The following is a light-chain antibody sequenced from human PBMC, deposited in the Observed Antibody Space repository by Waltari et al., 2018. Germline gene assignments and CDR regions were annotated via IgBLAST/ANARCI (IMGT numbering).Light chain of an antibody. J-gene: IGKJ1*01. CDR2: GAS. V-gene: IGKV3-20*01. CDR3: QHYVRLPAT. CDR1: QSVSRT. Sequence: EIVLTQSPGTLSLSPGESATLPCRASQSVSRTLAWYQQNPGQAPRLLIYGASTRATGIPERFSGGGSGTDFSLTISRLEPEDFALYYCQHYVRLPATFGQGTKVEIK.